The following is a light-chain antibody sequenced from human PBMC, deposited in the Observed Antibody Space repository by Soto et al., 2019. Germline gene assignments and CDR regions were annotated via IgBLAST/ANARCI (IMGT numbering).Light chain of an antibody. CDR3: QNYKDAPWT. J-gene: IGKJ1*01. V-gene: IGKV1-27*01. CDR2: ATS. CDR1: QGISKF. Sequence: DIQMTQSPSSQSASVGDRVSITCQASQGISKFLAWYQQKPGKVPRLLIYATSTLESGVPSRFSGSGTGTDFILTISSLQPEDVAVYYCQNYKDAPWTFGQGTKVESK.